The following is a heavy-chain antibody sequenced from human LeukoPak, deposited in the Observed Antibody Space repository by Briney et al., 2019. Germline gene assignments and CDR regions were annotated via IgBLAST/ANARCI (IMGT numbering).Heavy chain of an antibody. CDR1: GFTFSGYS. CDR2: ISSSSSYM. Sequence: GGSLRLSCAASGFTFSGYSMNWVRQAPGKGLEWVSSISSSSSYMYYADSVKGRFTISRDNAKNSLYLQMNSLRAEDTAVYYCARAGYSGYGDYWGQGTLVTVSS. J-gene: IGHJ4*02. CDR3: ARAGYSGYGDY. V-gene: IGHV3-21*01. D-gene: IGHD5-12*01.